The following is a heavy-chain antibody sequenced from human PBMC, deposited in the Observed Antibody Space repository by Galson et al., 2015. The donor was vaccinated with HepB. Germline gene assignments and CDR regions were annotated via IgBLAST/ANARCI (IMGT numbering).Heavy chain of an antibody. CDR1: GGSISSSNW. CDR2: IFHGDTI. V-gene: IGHV4-4*02. Sequence: ETLSLTCAVSGGSISSSNWWNWVRQPPGKGLEWIGEIFHGDTINYNPSLKSRVTISLDKSKNQLSLKLTSVTAADTAVYYCARDSVHRGYTTLDFWGQGTLVTVSS. J-gene: IGHJ4*02. D-gene: IGHD5-12*01. CDR3: ARDSVHRGYTTLDF.